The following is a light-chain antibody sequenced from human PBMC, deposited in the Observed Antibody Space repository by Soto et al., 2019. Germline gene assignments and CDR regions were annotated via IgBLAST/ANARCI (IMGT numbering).Light chain of an antibody. V-gene: IGLV2-14*01. Sequence: QSALTQPASVSGSPGQSITIACTGTNRDVGSYNLVSWYQQRPGEAPKLIISEVRNRPSGISYRFTGSKSGNTASLTISGLQAEDEADYYCSAYTHSNTVIFGGGTKLTVL. J-gene: IGLJ2*01. CDR3: SAYTHSNTVI. CDR1: NRDVGSYNL. CDR2: EVR.